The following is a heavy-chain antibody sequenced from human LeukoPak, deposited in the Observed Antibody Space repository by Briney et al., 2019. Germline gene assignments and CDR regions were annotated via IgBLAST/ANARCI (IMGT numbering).Heavy chain of an antibody. J-gene: IGHJ4*02. CDR1: GGSINNYY. V-gene: IGHV4-59*12. Sequence: PSETLSLTCTVSGGSINNYYWSWIRQPPGKGLEWIGYIYYTGNTNYNPSLERRVTISVDKSKNQFPLKLSSVTAADTAVYYCAREGPDYWGQGTLVTVSS. CDR3: AREGPDY. CDR2: IYYTGNT.